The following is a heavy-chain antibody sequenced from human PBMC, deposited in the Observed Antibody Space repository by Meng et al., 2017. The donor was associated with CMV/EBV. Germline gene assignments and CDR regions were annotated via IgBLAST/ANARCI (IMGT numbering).Heavy chain of an antibody. D-gene: IGHD3-3*01. CDR3: ALGVVEVYYYYGMDV. J-gene: IGHJ6*02. CDR2: ISYDGSNK. CDR1: GFTFSSYA. Sequence: GESLKISCAASGFTFSSYAMHWVRQAPGKGLEWVAVISYDGSNKYYADSVKGRFTISRDNSKNTLYLQMNSLRAEDTAVYYCALGVVEVYYYYGMDVWGQGTTVTVSS. V-gene: IGHV3-30*04.